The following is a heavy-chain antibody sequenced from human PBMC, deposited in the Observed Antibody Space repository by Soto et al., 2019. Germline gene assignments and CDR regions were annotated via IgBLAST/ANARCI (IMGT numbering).Heavy chain of an antibody. V-gene: IGHV4-4*07. CDR2: IYTSGST. CDR1: GGPISSYY. D-gene: IGHD5-18*01. Sequence: SETLSLTCTVSGGPISSYYWSWIRQPAGKGLEWIGRIYTSGSTNYNPSLKSRVTMSVDTPKNQFPLKLSSVTAADTAVYYWSRGGDSYGYDYWGQGTLVTVSS. J-gene: IGHJ4*02. CDR3: SRGGDSYGYDY.